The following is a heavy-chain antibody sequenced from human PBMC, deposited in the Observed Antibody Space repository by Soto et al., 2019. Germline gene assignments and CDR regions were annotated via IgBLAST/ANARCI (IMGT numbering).Heavy chain of an antibody. Sequence: GGSLRLSCAASGFTFSSYGLHWVRQAPGKGLEWVAVISYDGSNKYYADSVKGRFTISRDNSKNTLYLQMNSLRAEDTAVYYCAKGEGYCISTSCSNFDYWGQGT. CDR3: AKGEGYCISTSCSNFDY. J-gene: IGHJ4*02. D-gene: IGHD2-2*01. CDR1: GFTFSSYG. CDR2: ISYDGSNK. V-gene: IGHV3-30*18.